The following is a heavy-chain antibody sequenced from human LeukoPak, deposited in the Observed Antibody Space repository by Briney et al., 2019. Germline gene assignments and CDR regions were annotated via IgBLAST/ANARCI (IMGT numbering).Heavy chain of an antibody. CDR1: GFTFDDYA. CDR2: ISWNSGSI. CDR3: AKGRYGSGSFSTPFEY. V-gene: IGHV3-9*01. J-gene: IGHJ4*02. Sequence: PGGSLRLSCAASGFTFDDYAMHWVRQAPGKGLEWVSGISWNSGSIGYADSVKGRFTISRDNSKNSLYVQLNNLRTEDTALYYCAKGRYGSGSFSTPFEYWGQGTLVTVSS. D-gene: IGHD3-10*01.